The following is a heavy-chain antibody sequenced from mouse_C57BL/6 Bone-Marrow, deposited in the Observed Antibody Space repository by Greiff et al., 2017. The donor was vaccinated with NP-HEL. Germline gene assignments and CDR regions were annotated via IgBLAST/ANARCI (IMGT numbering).Heavy chain of an antibody. V-gene: IGHV1-59*01. J-gene: IGHJ2*01. Sequence: QVQLQQPGAELVRPGTSVKLSCKASGYTFTSYWMHWVKQRPGQGLEWIGVIDPSDSYTNYNQKFKGKATLTVDTSSSTAYMQLSSLTSEDSAVYYCARRLLVFDYWGQGTTLTVSS. CDR2: IDPSDSYT. CDR1: GYTFTSYW. CDR3: ARRLLVFDY. D-gene: IGHD1-1*01.